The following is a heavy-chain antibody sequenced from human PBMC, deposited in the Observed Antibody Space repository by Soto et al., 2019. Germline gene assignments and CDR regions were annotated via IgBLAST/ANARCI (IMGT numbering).Heavy chain of an antibody. Sequence: QVQLVESGGGVVQPGRSPRLSCAASGFTFSSYAMHWVRQAPGKGLEWVAVISYDGSNKYYADSVKGRFTIPRDNSKNTLYLQMNSLRAEDTAVYYCARDPNEGFGELSSDYWGQGTLVTVSS. D-gene: IGHD3-10*01. CDR1: GFTFSSYA. CDR3: ARDPNEGFGELSSDY. J-gene: IGHJ4*02. CDR2: ISYDGSNK. V-gene: IGHV3-30-3*01.